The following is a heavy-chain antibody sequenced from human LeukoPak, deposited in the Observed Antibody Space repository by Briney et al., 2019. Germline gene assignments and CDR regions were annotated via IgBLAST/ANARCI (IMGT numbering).Heavy chain of an antibody. V-gene: IGHV1-69*13. D-gene: IGHD3-3*01. CDR2: IIPIFGTA. CDR1: GGTFSSYA. J-gene: IGHJ5*02. CDR3: ARVKEGSITIFGVVTNPNWFDP. Sequence: GASVKVSCKASGGTFSSYAISWVRQAPGQELEWMGGIIPIFGTANYAQKFQGRVTITADESTSTAYMELSSLRSEDTAVYYCARVKEGSITIFGVVTNPNWFDPWGQGTLVTVSS.